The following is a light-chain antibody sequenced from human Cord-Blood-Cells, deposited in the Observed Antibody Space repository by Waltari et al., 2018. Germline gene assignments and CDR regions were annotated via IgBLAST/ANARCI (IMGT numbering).Light chain of an antibody. CDR1: SSNIGSNT. Sequence: QSVLTQPPSASGTPGQRVTISCSGSSSNIGSNTVNWYQQLPGTAPKLLIYSNKQRPSGVPDQVSGSKSGTSASLAISGLQSEDEADYYCAAWDDSLNGYVFGTGTKVTVL. V-gene: IGLV1-44*01. CDR2: SNK. J-gene: IGLJ1*01. CDR3: AAWDDSLNGYV.